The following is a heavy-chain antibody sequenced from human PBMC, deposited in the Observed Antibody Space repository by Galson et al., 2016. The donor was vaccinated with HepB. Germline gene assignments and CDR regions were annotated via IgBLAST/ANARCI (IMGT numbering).Heavy chain of an antibody. CDR3: ARDQRDGYNYQGYYYYAMDV. Sequence: SVKVSCKASGYTFTGYYLHWVRQAPGQGLEWMGWINPYSGDTNYAQKFQGWITMARDTSISTAYMELSRLRSDDTAVYFCARDQRDGYNYQGYYYYAMDVWGQGTTVAVSS. V-gene: IGHV1-2*04. CDR1: GYTFTGYY. D-gene: IGHD5-24*01. CDR2: INPYSGDT. J-gene: IGHJ6*02.